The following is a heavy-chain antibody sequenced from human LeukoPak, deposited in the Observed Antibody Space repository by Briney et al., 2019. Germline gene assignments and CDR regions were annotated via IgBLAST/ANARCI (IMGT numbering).Heavy chain of an antibody. CDR1: GFTFSSYG. V-gene: IGHV3-30*18. D-gene: IGHD3-10*01. J-gene: IGHJ4*02. CDR3: AKDLRETSMVRGVLDY. Sequence: GGSLRLSCAASGFTFSSYGMHWVRQAPGKGLEWVAVISYDGSNKYYADSVKGRFTISRGNSKNTLYLQMNSLRAEDTAVYYCAKDLRETSMVRGVLDYWGQGTLVTVSS. CDR2: ISYDGSNK.